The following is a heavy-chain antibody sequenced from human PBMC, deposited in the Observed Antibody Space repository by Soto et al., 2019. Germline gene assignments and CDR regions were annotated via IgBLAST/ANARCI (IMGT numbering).Heavy chain of an antibody. CDR1: GYTLTELS. V-gene: IGHV1-24*01. Sequence: GASVKVSCKVSGYTLTELSMHWVRQAPGKGLEWMGGFDPEDGETIYAQKFQGRVTMTGDTSTDTAYMELSSLRSEDTAVYYCATGGYYYGSGSYYRRRGYYYYYGMDVWGQGTTVTVSS. D-gene: IGHD3-10*01. CDR2: FDPEDGET. CDR3: ATGGYYYGSGSYYRRRGYYYYYGMDV. J-gene: IGHJ6*02.